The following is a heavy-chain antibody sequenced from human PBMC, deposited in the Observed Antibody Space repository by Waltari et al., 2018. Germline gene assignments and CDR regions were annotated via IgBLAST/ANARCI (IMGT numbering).Heavy chain of an antibody. J-gene: IGHJ4*02. CDR2: VYYSENT. D-gene: IGHD3-22*01. Sequence: QLQLQESGPGLVKPSETLSLTCSVSGGSISNSRYYWDWIRQPPGKGLEWIGTVYYSENTYCNSSLKGPVTMSVDTSENPFSRKLRSVTAADTAVYYCARRRRDESTGYPHYIEYWGQGTLVSVSS. CDR3: ARRRRDESTGYPHYIEY. V-gene: IGHV4-39*01. CDR1: GGSISNSRYY.